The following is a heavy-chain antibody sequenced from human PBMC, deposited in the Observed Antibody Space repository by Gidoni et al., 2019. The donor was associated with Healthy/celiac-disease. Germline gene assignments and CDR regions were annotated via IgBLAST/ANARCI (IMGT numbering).Heavy chain of an antibody. D-gene: IGHD3-22*01. CDR1: GFTFCDSA. CDR2: IRSKAYGGTT. Sequence: VQLVESGGGLVKPGRSLRLSCPSSGFTFCDSAISWFRQAPGKGLGWVGFIRSKAYGGTTEYAASVKGRFTISRDDSKSIAYLQMNSLKTEDTAVYYCTRTMIVVVTDYYMDVWGKGTTVTVSS. CDR3: TRTMIVVVTDYYMDV. J-gene: IGHJ6*03. V-gene: IGHV3-49*05.